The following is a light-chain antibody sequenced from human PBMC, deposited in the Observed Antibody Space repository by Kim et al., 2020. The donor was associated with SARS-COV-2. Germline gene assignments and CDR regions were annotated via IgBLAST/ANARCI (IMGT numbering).Light chain of an antibody. Sequence: QRDANSITGIGANSGSGYDVHWYQQLPGTAPTRLIYGNSSRPSGVPDRFSGSKSGTSASLAITGLQAEDEADYYCQSYDSSLSGWVFGGGTQLTVL. CDR2: GNS. CDR1: GANSGSGYD. V-gene: IGLV1-40*01. CDR3: QSYDSSLSGWV. J-gene: IGLJ3*02.